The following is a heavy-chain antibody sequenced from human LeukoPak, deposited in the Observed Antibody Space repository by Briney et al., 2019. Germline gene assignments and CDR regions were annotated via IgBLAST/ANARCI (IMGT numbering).Heavy chain of an antibody. CDR3: ARSANPTVDGYYFDY. Sequence: TGGSLRLSCAASGFTFSSYSMYWVRQAPGKGLEWVSYISSSSSTIYYADSVKGRFTISRDNAKNSLYLQMNSLRAEDTAVYYCARSANPTVDGYYFDYWGQGTLVTVSS. V-gene: IGHV3-48*01. D-gene: IGHD1-1*01. J-gene: IGHJ4*02. CDR1: GFTFSSYS. CDR2: ISSSSSTI.